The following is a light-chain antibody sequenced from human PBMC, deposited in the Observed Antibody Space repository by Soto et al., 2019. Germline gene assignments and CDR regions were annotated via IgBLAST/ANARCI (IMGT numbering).Light chain of an antibody. CDR1: QSVNSN. V-gene: IGKV3-15*01. J-gene: IGKJ3*01. Sequence: EIMMTQSPVTLSVSPGERATLSCRASQSVNSNLAWYQQKPGQAPRLPIYGASTRATGIPASFIGNGSGTEFTLTASSLQPEDFAVYYCQQYNNWPFTFGPGTKVDIK. CDR2: GAS. CDR3: QQYNNWPFT.